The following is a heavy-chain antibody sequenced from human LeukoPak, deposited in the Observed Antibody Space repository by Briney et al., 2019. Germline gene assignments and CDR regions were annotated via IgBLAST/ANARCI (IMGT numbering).Heavy chain of an antibody. J-gene: IGHJ6*02. Sequence: ASVKVSCKASGYXFTSYYIHWVRQAPGQGLEWMGIINPSGGSTSYAQKFQGRVTMTRDTSTSTVYMELSSLRSEDTAVYYCARDRSYYYGSGSDVVDNIPSLYVWGQGTTVTVSS. CDR1: GYXFTSYY. V-gene: IGHV1-46*01. CDR3: ARDRSYYYGSGSDVVDNIPSLYV. D-gene: IGHD3-10*01. CDR2: INPSGGST.